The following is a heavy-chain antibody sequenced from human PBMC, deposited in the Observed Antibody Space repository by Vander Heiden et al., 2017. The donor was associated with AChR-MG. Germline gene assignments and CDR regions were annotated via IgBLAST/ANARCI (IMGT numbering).Heavy chain of an antibody. J-gene: IGHJ3*02. CDR2: ISWNSGTI. CDR1: GFTFDDYA. D-gene: IGHD6-13*01. CDR3: ARVAAPGPSGVFDI. V-gene: IGHV3-9*01. Sequence: EVQLVESGGGLVQTGRSLRLSCAASGFTFDDYAMHWVRQAPGKGLEWVSGISWNSGTIGYADSVKGRFTISRDNAKNSLYMQMNSLRAEDTALYYCARVAAPGPSGVFDIWGQGTMVTVS.